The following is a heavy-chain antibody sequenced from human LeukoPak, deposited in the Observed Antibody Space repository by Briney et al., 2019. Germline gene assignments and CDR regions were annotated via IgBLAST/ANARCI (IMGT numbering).Heavy chain of an antibody. Sequence: GGSLRLSCEASGLSLSNYPMHWVRQAPGKGLEWVGRIKSKTDGGTTDYAAPVKGRFTISRDDSKNTLYLQMNSLKTEDTAVYYCTTIVGATDFDYWGQGTLVTVSS. D-gene: IGHD1-26*01. CDR2: IKSKTDGGTT. CDR1: GLSLSNYP. V-gene: IGHV3-15*07. J-gene: IGHJ4*02. CDR3: TTIVGATDFDY.